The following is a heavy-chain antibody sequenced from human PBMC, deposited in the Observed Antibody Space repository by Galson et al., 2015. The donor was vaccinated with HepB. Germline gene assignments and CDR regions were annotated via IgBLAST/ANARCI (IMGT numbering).Heavy chain of an antibody. CDR2: IYSGGST. J-gene: IGHJ3*02. D-gene: IGHD3-10*01. V-gene: IGHV3-53*04. Sequence: SLSLSCAASGFTVSSNYMSWVRQAPGKGLEWVSVIYSGGSTYYADSVKGRFTISRHNSKNTLYLQMNSLRAEDTAVYYCARVSSFWSGSGSYAFDIWGQGTMVTVSS. CDR1: GFTVSSNY. CDR3: ARVSSFWSGSGSYAFDI.